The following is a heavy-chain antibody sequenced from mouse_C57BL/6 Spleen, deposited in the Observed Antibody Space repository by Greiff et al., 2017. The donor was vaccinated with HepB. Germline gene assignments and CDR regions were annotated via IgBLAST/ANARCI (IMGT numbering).Heavy chain of an antibody. CDR1: GYTFTSYW. Sequence: VQLQQPGAELVMPGASVKLSCKASGYTFTSYWMHWVKQRPGQGLEWIGEIDPSDSYTNYNQKFKGKSTLTVDKSSSTAYMQLSSLTSEDSAVYYCARRGTVVRSYYAMDYWGQGTSVTVSS. V-gene: IGHV1-69*01. J-gene: IGHJ4*01. CDR2: IDPSDSYT. CDR3: ARRGTVVRSYYAMDY. D-gene: IGHD1-1*01.